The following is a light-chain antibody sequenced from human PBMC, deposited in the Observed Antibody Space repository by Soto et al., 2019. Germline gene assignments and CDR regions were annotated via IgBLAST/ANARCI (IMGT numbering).Light chain of an antibody. CDR1: SSNFGAGYD. V-gene: IGLV1-40*01. Sequence: QSVLTQPPSVSGAPGQRVTISYTGSSSNFGAGYDVHWYQQLPGTAPKLLIYDNTIRPSGVPDRFSGSKSGTSASLAITGLQAEDEADYYCQSYDSSLSGVVFGGGTKVTVL. CDR2: DNT. J-gene: IGLJ2*01. CDR3: QSYDSSLSGVV.